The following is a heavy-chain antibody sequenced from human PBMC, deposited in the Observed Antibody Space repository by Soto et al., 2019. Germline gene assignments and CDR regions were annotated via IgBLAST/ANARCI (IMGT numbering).Heavy chain of an antibody. D-gene: IGHD1-7*01. Sequence: SVKVSCKASGGTFSSYAISWVRQAPGQGLEWMGGIIPIFGTANYAQKFQGRVTITADESTSTAYMELSSLRSEDTAVYYCAQIKELQGNWNCLAYWGQGTMVTVSS. V-gene: IGHV1-69*13. CDR3: AQIKELQGNWNCLAY. J-gene: IGHJ4*02. CDR2: IIPIFGTA. CDR1: GGTFSSYA.